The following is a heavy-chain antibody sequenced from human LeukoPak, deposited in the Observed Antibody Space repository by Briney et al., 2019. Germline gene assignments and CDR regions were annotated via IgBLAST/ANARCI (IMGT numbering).Heavy chain of an antibody. V-gene: IGHV1-69*13. CDR3: AGESSGWYEGLYYFDY. CDR2: IIPIFGTA. CDR1: GGTFSSCA. J-gene: IGHJ4*02. D-gene: IGHD6-19*01. Sequence: ASVKVSCKASGGTFSSCAISWVRQAPGQGLEWMGGIIPIFGTANYAQKFQGRVTITADESTSTAYMELSSLRSEDTAVYYCAGESSGWYEGLYYFDYWGQGTLVTVSS.